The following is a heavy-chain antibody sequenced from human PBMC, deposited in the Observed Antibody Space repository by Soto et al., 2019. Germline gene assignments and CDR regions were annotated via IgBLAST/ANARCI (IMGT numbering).Heavy chain of an antibody. Sequence: PSETLSLTCTVSGGSISIYYWSWIRQPPGKGLEWIGYIYYSGSTNYNPSLKSRVTISVDTSKNQFSLKLSSVTAADAAVYYCARIPGIAAAGRYYYYYGMDVWGQGTTVTVSS. CDR2: IYYSGST. D-gene: IGHD6-13*01. CDR3: ARIPGIAAAGRYYYYYGMDV. J-gene: IGHJ6*02. V-gene: IGHV4-59*01. CDR1: GGSISIYY.